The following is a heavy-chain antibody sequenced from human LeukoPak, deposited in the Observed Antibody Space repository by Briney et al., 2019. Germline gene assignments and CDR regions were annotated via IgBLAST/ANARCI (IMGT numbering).Heavy chain of an antibody. D-gene: IGHD2-2*01. CDR3: ARGVVVVPDANYYYYMDV. V-gene: IGHV4-4*07. Sequence: DPSETLSLTCTVSGGSISSYYWSWIRQPAGKGLEWIGRIYTSGSTNYNPSLKSLVTMSVDTSKNQFSLKLSSVTAADTAVYYCARGVVVVPDANYYYYMDVWGKGTTVTVSS. J-gene: IGHJ6*03. CDR1: GGSISSYY. CDR2: IYTSGST.